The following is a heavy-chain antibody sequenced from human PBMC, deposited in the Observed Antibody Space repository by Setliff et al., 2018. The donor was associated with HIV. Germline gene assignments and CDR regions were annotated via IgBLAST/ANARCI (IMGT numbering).Heavy chain of an antibody. V-gene: IGHV1-69*13. CDR3: ARGRNYDSSGYGDYYYYMDV. D-gene: IGHD3-22*01. CDR2: IIPLFGTA. Sequence: ASVKVSCKASGGTFNINAVTWVRQAPGQGLEWVGAIIPLFGTANYAQKFQGRVTITADDSTSTVYMEVRSLRSADTAVYYCARGRNYDSSGYGDYYYYMDVWGKGTTVTVSS. CDR1: GGTFNINA. J-gene: IGHJ6*03.